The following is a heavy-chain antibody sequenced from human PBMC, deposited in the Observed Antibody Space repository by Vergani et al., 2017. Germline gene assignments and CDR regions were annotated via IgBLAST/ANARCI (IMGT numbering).Heavy chain of an antibody. D-gene: IGHD2-2*01. Sequence: QVQLQQWGAGLLKPSETLSLTCAVYGGSFSGYYWSWIRQPPGKGLEWIWEINHSGSTNYNPSLKSRVTISVDTSKNQFSLKLSSVTAADTAVYYCARGSYCSSTSCHSFYYYYYMDVWGKGTTVTVSS. CDR3: ARGSYCSSTSCHSFYYYYYMDV. V-gene: IGHV4-34*01. J-gene: IGHJ6*03. CDR2: INHSGST. CDR1: GGSFSGYY.